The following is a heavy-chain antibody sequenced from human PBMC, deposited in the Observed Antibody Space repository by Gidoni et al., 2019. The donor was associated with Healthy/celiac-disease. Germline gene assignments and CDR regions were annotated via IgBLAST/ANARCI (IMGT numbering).Heavy chain of an antibody. Sequence: EVQLVESGGGLVQPGGSVRLSCAASGFTFSSYAMHWVRQAPGKGLEYVSAISSNGGSTYYANSVKGRFTISRDNSKNTLYLQMGSLRAEDMAVYYCARGAAQNYFDYWGQGTLVTVSS. CDR3: ARGAAQNYFDY. J-gene: IGHJ4*02. CDR1: GFTFSSYA. D-gene: IGHD6-13*01. CDR2: ISSNGGST. V-gene: IGHV3-64*01.